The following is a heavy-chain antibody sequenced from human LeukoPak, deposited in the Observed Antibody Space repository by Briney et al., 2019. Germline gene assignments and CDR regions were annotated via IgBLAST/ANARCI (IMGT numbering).Heavy chain of an antibody. V-gene: IGHV4-59*01. Sequence: SETLSLTCTVSGDSISSYYWSWIRQPPGKGLEWIGYIDYSGSTNYNPSLKSRVTISVDTSKNQFSLKLSSVTAADTAVYYCARGGRYYYGSGSYGNWFGPWGQGPLVTVSS. D-gene: IGHD3-10*01. CDR2: IDYSGST. J-gene: IGHJ5*02. CDR3: ARGGRYYYGSGSYGNWFGP. CDR1: GDSISSYY.